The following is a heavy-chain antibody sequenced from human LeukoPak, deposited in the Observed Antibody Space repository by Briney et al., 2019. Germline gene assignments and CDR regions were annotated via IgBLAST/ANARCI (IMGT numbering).Heavy chain of an antibody. V-gene: IGHV4-39*07. D-gene: IGHD3-22*01. CDR2: IYYSGST. Sequence: SETLSLICTVSGGSISSSSYYWGWIRQPPGKGLEWIGSIYYSGSTYYNPSLKSRVTISVDTSKNQFSVKLSSVTAADTAVYYCARGGGITMIVVVITDYYFDYWGQGTLVTVSS. J-gene: IGHJ4*02. CDR1: GGSISSSSYY. CDR3: ARGGGITMIVVVITDYYFDY.